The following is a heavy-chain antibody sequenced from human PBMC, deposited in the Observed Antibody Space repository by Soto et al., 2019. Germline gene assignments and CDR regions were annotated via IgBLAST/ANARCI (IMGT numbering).Heavy chain of an antibody. Sequence: QVQLVESGGGVVQPGRSLRLSCAASGFTFNNYAMHWVRQAPGKGLEWVPGILYDGSNKYYAGSVKGGFTISRDNSKITLALKMNSLRPEDRAVYYCVREDTGSFHYWGQGTLVTVSS. CDR3: VREDTGSFHY. CDR2: ILYDGSNK. V-gene: IGHV3-30-3*01. D-gene: IGHD2-8*02. CDR1: GFTFNNYA. J-gene: IGHJ4*01.